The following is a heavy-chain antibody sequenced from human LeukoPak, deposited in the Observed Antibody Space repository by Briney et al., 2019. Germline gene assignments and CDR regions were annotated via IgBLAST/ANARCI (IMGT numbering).Heavy chain of an antibody. CDR3: ARGIGGSGSYYNVNYYYYMDV. J-gene: IGHJ6*03. D-gene: IGHD3-10*01. Sequence: SETLSLTCTVSGGSISSYYWSWIRQPPGKGLEWIGEINHSGSTNYNPSLKSRVTISVDTSKNQFSLKLSSVTAADTAVYYCARGIGGSGSYYNVNYYYYMDVWGKGTTVTVSS. CDR2: INHSGST. CDR1: GGSISSYY. V-gene: IGHV4-34*01.